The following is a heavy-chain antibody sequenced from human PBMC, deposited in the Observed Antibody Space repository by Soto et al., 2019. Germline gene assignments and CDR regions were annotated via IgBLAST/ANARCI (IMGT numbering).Heavy chain of an antibody. CDR2: IYPGDSDT. J-gene: IGHJ4*02. CDR3: ARRLSTGWFFDF. V-gene: IGHV5-51*01. Sequence: GESLKISCKGSGYSFTSYWIGWVRQMPGKGLEWMGIIYPGDSDTRYSPSFQGQVAFSGDKSISTAYLQWSGLTASATAIYYCARRLSTGWFFDFWGQGTLVTVSS. D-gene: IGHD6-19*01. CDR1: GYSFTSYW.